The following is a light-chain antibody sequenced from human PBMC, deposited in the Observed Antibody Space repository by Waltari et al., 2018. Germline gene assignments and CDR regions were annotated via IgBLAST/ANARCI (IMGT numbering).Light chain of an antibody. CDR3: QHYVRLPAT. J-gene: IGKJ1*01. Sequence: IVLTQSPGTLSLSQGERATLSCRASPSVSRTLAWYQQKPGQAPKLLIYGASIRATGIPDRLTGSGSGTEFSLTISSLEPEDFAIYFCQHYVRLPATFGQGTKVEIK. CDR1: PSVSRT. CDR2: GAS. V-gene: IGKV3-20*01.